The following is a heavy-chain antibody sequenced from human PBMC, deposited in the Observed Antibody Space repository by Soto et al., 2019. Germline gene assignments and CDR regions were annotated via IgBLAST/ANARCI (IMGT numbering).Heavy chain of an antibody. CDR3: AKAPTNYGSGSYYYY. CDR1: GFTFSSYA. V-gene: IGHV3-23*01. CDR2: IGGSGGST. Sequence: EVQLLESGGGLVQPGGSLRLSCAASGFTFSSYAMSWVRQAPGKGLEWVSAIGGSGGSTYYADSVKGRFTISRDNSKNTLYLQMNSLRAEDTAVYYCAKAPTNYGSGSYYYYWGQGTLVTVSS. D-gene: IGHD3-10*01. J-gene: IGHJ4*02.